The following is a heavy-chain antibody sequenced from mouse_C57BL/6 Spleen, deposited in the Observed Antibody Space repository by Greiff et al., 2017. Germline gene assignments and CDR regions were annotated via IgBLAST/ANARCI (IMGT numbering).Heavy chain of an antibody. CDR1: GYTFTDYE. J-gene: IGHJ2*01. V-gene: IGHV1-15*01. Sequence: QVQLQQSGAELVRPGASVTLSCKASGYTFTDYEMNWVKQTPVHGLEWIGAIYPETGGTAYNQKFKGKATLTADESSSTAYMALRSLTSEDSAVYYCRLCYCDDWGKGTTLTVSS. CDR2: IYPETGGT. CDR3: RLCYCDD.